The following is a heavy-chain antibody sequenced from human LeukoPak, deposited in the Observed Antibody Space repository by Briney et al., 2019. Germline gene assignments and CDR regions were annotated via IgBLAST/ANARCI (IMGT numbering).Heavy chain of an antibody. CDR3: AKSGYNRFDY. D-gene: IGHD5-24*01. Sequence: GGSLILSCAASVFTFSSSAMSWVRQAPGKGLEGVSSISGSGSGGSTYYADSVKGRFTISRDNSKNTLYLQMNSLRAEDTAVYYCAKSGYNRFDYWGQGTLVTVSS. V-gene: IGHV3-23*01. J-gene: IGHJ4*02. CDR2: ISGSGSGGST. CDR1: VFTFSSSA.